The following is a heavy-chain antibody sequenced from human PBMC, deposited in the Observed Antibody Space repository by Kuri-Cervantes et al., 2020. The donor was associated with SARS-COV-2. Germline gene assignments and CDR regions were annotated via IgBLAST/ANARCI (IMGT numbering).Heavy chain of an antibody. D-gene: IGHD3-9*01. CDR2: ISSSSSTI. CDR3: ARVKLTGSMRAFDY. CDR1: GFTFSSYS. J-gene: IGHJ4*02. V-gene: IGHV3-48*01. Sequence: LSLTCAASGFTFSSYSMNWVRQAPGKGLEWVSYISSSSSTIYYADSVKGRFTISRDNAKNSLYLQMNSLRAEDTAVYYCARVKLTGSMRAFDYWGQGTLVTVSS.